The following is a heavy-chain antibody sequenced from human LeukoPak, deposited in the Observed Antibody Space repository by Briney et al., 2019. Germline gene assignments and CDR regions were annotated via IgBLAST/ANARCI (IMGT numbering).Heavy chain of an antibody. V-gene: IGHV3-48*01. CDR3: AKESYYDSSGYLDY. Sequence: GGSLRLSCAASGFTFSSYSMNWVRQAPGKGLEWVSYISSSSSTIYYADSVKGRFTISRDNAKNSLYLQMNSLRAEDTAVYYCAKESYYDSSGYLDYWGQGTLVTVSS. CDR2: ISSSSSTI. CDR1: GFTFSSYS. D-gene: IGHD3-22*01. J-gene: IGHJ4*02.